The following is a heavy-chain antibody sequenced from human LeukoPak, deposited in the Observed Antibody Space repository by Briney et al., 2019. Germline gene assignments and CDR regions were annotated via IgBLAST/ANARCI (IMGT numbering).Heavy chain of an antibody. V-gene: IGHV3-33*08. D-gene: IGHD3-16*01. CDR3: ARSNNGGWGYCDY. Sequence: GGSLRLSCAASGFTFSSYGIHWVRQAPGKGLEWVAVIWYDGSNKYYADSVKGRFTISRDNSKNTLYVQMSSLRAEDTAVYYCARSNNGGWGYCDYWGQGSLVTVSS. J-gene: IGHJ4*02. CDR2: IWYDGSNK. CDR1: GFTFSSYG.